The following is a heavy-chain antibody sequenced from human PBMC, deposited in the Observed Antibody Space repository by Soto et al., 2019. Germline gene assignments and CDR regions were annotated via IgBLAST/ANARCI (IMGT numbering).Heavy chain of an antibody. D-gene: IGHD3-22*01. CDR2: IYTSWST. CDR1: GGSISSYY. J-gene: IGHJ5*02. V-gene: IGHV4-4*07. CDR3: ARGYRITMIVVVISNWFDT. Sequence: SETLSLTCTVSGGSISSYYWSWIRQPAGKGLEWIGRIYTSWSTNYNPSLKSRVTMSVDTSKNQFSLKLSSVTAADTAVYYCARGYRITMIVVVISNWFDTWGQGTLVTVSS.